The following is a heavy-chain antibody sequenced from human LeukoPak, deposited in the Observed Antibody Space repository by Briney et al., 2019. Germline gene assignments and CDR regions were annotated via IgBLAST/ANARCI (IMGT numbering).Heavy chain of an antibody. V-gene: IGHV3-23*01. Sequence: LSLTCTVSGGSISSGGYYWGWIRQPPGKGLEWVSAISGSGGTTYYADSVKGRFTISRGNSKNTLYLQMNSLRAEDTAVYYCAKGFSSGWYGRPDYWGQGTLVTVSS. D-gene: IGHD6-19*01. J-gene: IGHJ4*02. CDR3: AKGFSSGWYGRPDY. CDR1: GGSISSGGYY. CDR2: ISGSGGTT.